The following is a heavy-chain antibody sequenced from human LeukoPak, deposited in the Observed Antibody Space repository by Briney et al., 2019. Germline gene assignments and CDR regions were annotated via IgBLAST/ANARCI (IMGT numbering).Heavy chain of an antibody. V-gene: IGHV3-33*01. Sequence: GSSLRLSCAASGFTFSRYGMHWVRQAPGKGLEWVAVIWYDGSDKYYADSVKGRFTISRDNSKDTLYLQMNSLRAEDTALYYCARANYGSGSNYNYGMDVWGQGTAVTVSS. CDR2: IWYDGSDK. J-gene: IGHJ6*02. CDR1: GFTFSRYG. CDR3: ARANYGSGSNYNYGMDV. D-gene: IGHD3-10*01.